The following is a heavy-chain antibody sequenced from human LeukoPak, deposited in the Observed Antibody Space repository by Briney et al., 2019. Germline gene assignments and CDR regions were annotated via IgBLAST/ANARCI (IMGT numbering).Heavy chain of an antibody. CDR3: ARPHSGSGVVIVFGY. CDR1: GFTFSSYE. J-gene: IGHJ4*02. Sequence: PGRSLRLSCAASGFTFSSYEMNWVRQAPGKGLEWVSYISSSGSTIYYADSVKGRFTISRDNAKNTLYLQMNSLRAEDTAVYYCARPHSGSGVVIVFGYWGQGTLVTVSS. D-gene: IGHD3-3*01. V-gene: IGHV3-48*03. CDR2: ISSSGSTI.